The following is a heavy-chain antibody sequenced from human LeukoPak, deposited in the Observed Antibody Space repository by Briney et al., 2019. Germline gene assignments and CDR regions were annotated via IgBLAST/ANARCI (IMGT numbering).Heavy chain of an antibody. D-gene: IGHD2-2*01. CDR2: VIGSAGGS. J-gene: IGHJ3*01. CDR1: GFTFNFYA. CDR3: AKGAAASRIGAFDL. V-gene: IGHV3-23*01. Sequence: PGGSLRLSCAASGFTFNFYAMSWVRQAPGKGLEWVSTVIGSAGGSYYADSVKGRFTISRDNSKNTLYLQMNGLRAEDTAVYHCAKGAAASRIGAFDLWGQGTMVTVSS.